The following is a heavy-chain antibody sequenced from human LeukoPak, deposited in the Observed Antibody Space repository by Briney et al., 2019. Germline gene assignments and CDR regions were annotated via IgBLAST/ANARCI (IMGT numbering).Heavy chain of an antibody. CDR3: ARNLGSYGLDV. V-gene: IGHV3-11*01. CDR2: INFGGRST. D-gene: IGHD3-16*01. CDR1: GFSLIDYY. J-gene: IGHJ6*02. Sequence: PGGSLRLSCTASGFSLIDYYVSWVRQAPGEGLEWISYINFGGRSTKYADSVKGRFTISRDNAKNSLYLQMNSLRVEDAAVYYCARNLGSYGLDVWGQGSTVTVSS.